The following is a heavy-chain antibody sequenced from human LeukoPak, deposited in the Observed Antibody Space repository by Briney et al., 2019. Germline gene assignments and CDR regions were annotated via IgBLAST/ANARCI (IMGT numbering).Heavy chain of an antibody. V-gene: IGHV4-59*01. Sequence: SETLSLTCTVSGGSISSYYWSWIRQPPGQGLKWIGYIYYSGSINYSPSLKRRVTISVDTSKNQFSLKLSSVTAADTAVYYCARVSVTVGAIFDYWGQGTLVTVSS. D-gene: IGHD1-26*01. CDR3: ARVSVTVGAIFDY. CDR1: GGSISSYY. CDR2: IYYSGSI. J-gene: IGHJ4*02.